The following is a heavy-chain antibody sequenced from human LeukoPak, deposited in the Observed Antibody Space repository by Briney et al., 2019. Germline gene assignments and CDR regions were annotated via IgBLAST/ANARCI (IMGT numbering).Heavy chain of an antibody. Sequence: SETLSLTCTVSGGSMSSYYWSWIRQPPGKGLESIGYIYYSGTTNYNPSLKSRVTISVDTSKNQFSLKLSSVTAADTALYYCARVPLTPYWYFDLWGRGTLVTVSS. CDR2: IYYSGTT. V-gene: IGHV4-59*01. CDR1: GGSMSSYY. J-gene: IGHJ2*01. D-gene: IGHD2-15*01. CDR3: ARVPLTPYWYFDL.